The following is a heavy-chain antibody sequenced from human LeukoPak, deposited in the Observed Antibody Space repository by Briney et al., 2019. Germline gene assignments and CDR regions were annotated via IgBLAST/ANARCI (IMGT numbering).Heavy chain of an antibody. J-gene: IGHJ5*02. V-gene: IGHV3-23*01. Sequence: GGSLRLSCAAPGFDLTTHAMTWVRQAPAKGLEWVSSIRIGGGGTYYADSVKGRFTISRDNSENTLHLQMNNLRVEDTARYFCARCMVLSQGWCNWFDPWGQGTLVTVSS. CDR2: IRIGGGGT. CDR3: ARCMVLSQGWCNWFDP. CDR1: GFDLTTHA. D-gene: IGHD6-13*01.